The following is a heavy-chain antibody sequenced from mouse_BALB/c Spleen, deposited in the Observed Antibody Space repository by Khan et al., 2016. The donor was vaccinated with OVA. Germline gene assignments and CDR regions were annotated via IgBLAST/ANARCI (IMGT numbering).Heavy chain of an antibody. Sequence: VQLQESGAELAKPGASVKMSCKASGYTFTTYWMHWVKQRPGQGLEWIGYINPTSGYTDYNEKFKDRATLSADKSSSTAYMQLSSLTSEDFAVYYCTRDRIDYWGQGTTLTVSS. CDR1: GYTFTTYW. J-gene: IGHJ2*01. CDR3: TRDRIDY. V-gene: IGHV1-7*01. CDR2: INPTSGYT.